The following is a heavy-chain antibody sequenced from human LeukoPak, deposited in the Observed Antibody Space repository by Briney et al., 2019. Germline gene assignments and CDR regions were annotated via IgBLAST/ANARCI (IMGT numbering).Heavy chain of an antibody. CDR3: ARVYSRVGPFDY. D-gene: IGHD6-13*01. V-gene: IGHV3-21*01. J-gene: IGHJ4*02. CDR1: GFTFSDYS. Sequence: GGSLRLSCAASGFTFSDYSMNWVRQAPGKGLEWVSSISSSSPYIYYADSVKGRFTISRDNAKNSLYLQMNSLRAEDTAVYYCARVYSRVGPFDYWGQGTLVTVSS. CDR2: ISSSSPYI.